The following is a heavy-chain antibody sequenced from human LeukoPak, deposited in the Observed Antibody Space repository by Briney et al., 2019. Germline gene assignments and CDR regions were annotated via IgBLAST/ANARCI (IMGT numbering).Heavy chain of an antibody. D-gene: IGHD3-10*01. CDR2: INHSGNT. V-gene: IGHV4-34*01. J-gene: IGHJ4*02. CDR3: ARGVPGF. Sequence: SETLSLTCAVYGDSFSDYNWSWVRQPPGKGLEWIGQINHSGNTKYNPSLESRITISVDTSRNQFSLKMASVTAADTAVYYCARGVPGFWGQGTLVTVSS. CDR1: GDSFSDYN.